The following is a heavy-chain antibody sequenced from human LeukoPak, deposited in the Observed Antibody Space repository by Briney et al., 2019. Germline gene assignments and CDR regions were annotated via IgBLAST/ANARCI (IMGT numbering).Heavy chain of an antibody. D-gene: IGHD2-2*02. CDR3: ARVRYCSSTSCYKEVGYFDY. J-gene: IGHJ4*02. Sequence: SVKVSCKASEGTFSSYAISWVRQAPGQGLELMGGIIPIFGTANYAQKFQGRVTITADESTSTAYMELSSLRSEDTAVYYCARVRYCSSTSCYKEVGYFDYWGQGTLVTVSS. CDR1: EGTFSSYA. V-gene: IGHV1-69*13. CDR2: IIPIFGTA.